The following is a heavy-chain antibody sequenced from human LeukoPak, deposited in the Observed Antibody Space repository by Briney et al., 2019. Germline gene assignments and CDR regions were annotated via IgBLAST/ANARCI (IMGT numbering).Heavy chain of an antibody. CDR1: GFTFSSYS. J-gene: IGHJ5*02. CDR3: SRNPEREYWFDP. V-gene: IGHV3-30*03. Sequence: GGSLRLSCAASGFTFSSYSMNWVRQPPGKGLEWVAFISYDGSIKFYADSLKGRFTISRDNSKKTLYLQINSLRAEDTAVYFCSRNPEREYWFDPWGQGTLVTVSS. CDR2: ISYDGSIK.